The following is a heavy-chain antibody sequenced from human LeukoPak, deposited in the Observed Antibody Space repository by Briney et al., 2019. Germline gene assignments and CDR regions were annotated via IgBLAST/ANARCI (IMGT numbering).Heavy chain of an antibody. J-gene: IGHJ4*02. CDR2: ISWNSGSI. CDR1: GFTFDDYA. V-gene: IGHV3-9*01. Sequence: SLRLSCAASGFTFDDYAMHWVRQAPGKGLEWVSGISWNSGSIGYADSVKGRFTISRDNAKNSLYLQMNSLRAEDTALYYCAKTRSGYNFDYWGQGTLVTVSS. D-gene: IGHD3-22*01. CDR3: AKTRSGYNFDY.